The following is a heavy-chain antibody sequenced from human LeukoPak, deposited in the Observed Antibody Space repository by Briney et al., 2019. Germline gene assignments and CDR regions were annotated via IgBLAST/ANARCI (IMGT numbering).Heavy chain of an antibody. D-gene: IGHD1-26*01. V-gene: IGHV3-53*01. Sequence: GGSLRLSCAASGFTVSSTYMSWVRQAPGKGLEWVSVIYSGGNIYYIDSVKGRFTISRDNSKNTLYLQMNSLRAEDTAVYYCAKDPTEGLEWELLPFDYWGQGTLVTVSS. CDR3: AKDPTEGLEWELLPFDY. CDR1: GFTVSSTY. J-gene: IGHJ4*02. CDR2: IYSGGNI.